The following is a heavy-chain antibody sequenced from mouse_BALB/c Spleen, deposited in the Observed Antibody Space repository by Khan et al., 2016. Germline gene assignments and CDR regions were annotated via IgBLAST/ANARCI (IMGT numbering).Heavy chain of an antibody. D-gene: IGHD1-2*01. J-gene: IGHJ4*01. CDR3: TVGYTLWAMDY. Sequence: EVKLEESGGGLVQPGGSMKLSCVASGFTFSNYWMSWVRQSPEKGLEWVAEIIFKSENYTTNYAETVRGKFTISRAETKGHLYLQMKRLRAEDTEIYYCTVGYTLWAMDYGEQRTSVTVSS. V-gene: IGHV6-3*02. CDR1: GFTFSNYW. CDR2: IIFKSENYTT.